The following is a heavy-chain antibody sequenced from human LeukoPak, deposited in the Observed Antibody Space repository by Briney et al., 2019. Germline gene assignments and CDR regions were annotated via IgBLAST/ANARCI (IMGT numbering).Heavy chain of an antibody. D-gene: IGHD3-22*01. V-gene: IGHV3-7*01. CDR3: ARDYYDSSGWYYMDV. J-gene: IGHJ6*03. Sequence: GGSLRLSCAASGFTFSSYWMSWVRQAPGKGLEWVANIKQDGSEKYYVDSVKGRFTISRDNAKNPLYLQMNSLRAEDTAVYYCARDYYDSSGWYYMDVWGKGTTVTVSS. CDR1: GFTFSSYW. CDR2: IKQDGSEK.